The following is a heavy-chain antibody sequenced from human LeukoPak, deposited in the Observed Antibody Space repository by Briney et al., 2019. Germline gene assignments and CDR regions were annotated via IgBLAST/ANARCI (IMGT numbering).Heavy chain of an antibody. D-gene: IGHD2/OR15-2a*01. J-gene: IGHJ4*02. CDR3: AKDLSGFQRYGDY. CDR2: IRYDGSNK. V-gene: IGHV3-30*02. Sequence: GRSLRLSCAASGFTFSSYGMYWVRQAPGKGLEWVTFIRYDGSNKFYADSVKGRFTISRDNSQNTLYLQMNSLRVEDTAVYYCAKDLSGFQRYGDYWGQGTLVTVSS. CDR1: GFTFSSYG.